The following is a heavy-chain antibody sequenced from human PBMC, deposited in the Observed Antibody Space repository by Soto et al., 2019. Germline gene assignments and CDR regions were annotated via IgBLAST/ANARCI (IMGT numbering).Heavy chain of an antibody. V-gene: IGHV4-30-2*01. D-gene: IGHD6-25*01. CDR2: IYHSGST. J-gene: IGHJ5*02. Sequence: SETLSITCAVSGGSISSGGYSWSWIRQPPEKGLEWIGYIYHSGSTYYNPSLKSRVTISVDRSKNQFSLKLSSVTAADTAVYYCARRGYLGPISGGCFDPWGQGTLVTVSS. CDR1: GGSISSGGYS. CDR3: ARRGYLGPISGGCFDP.